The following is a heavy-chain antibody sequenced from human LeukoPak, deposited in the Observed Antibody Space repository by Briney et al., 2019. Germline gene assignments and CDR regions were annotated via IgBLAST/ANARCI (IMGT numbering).Heavy chain of an antibody. J-gene: IGHJ4*02. Sequence: GGSLRLSCAASGFTFSSFGMNWVRQAPGKGLEWMAVISYDGSNKYYADSVKGRFTISRDNSKNTLYLQMNSLRAEDTAVYYCARDRRGYSGYDTTYYFDYWGQGTLVTVSS. V-gene: IGHV3-30*03. CDR1: GFTFSSFG. CDR3: ARDRRGYSGYDTTYYFDY. CDR2: ISYDGSNK. D-gene: IGHD5-12*01.